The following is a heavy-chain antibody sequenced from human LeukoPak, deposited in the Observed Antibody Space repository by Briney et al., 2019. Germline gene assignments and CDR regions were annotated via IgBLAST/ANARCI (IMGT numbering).Heavy chain of an antibody. J-gene: IGHJ4*02. Sequence: PSETLSLTCAVSGGSISSGGYSWSWIRQPPGKGLEWIGYIYHSGSTYYNPSLKSRVTISVDTSKNQFSLKLSSVTAADTAVYYCARAPPFDYWGQGTLVTVSS. CDR2: IYHSGST. V-gene: IGHV4-30-2*01. CDR3: ARAPPFDY. CDR1: GGSISSGGYS.